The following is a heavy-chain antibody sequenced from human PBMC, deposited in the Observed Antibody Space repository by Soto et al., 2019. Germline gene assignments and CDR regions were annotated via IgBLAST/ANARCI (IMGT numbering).Heavy chain of an antibody. Sequence: EVQLLESGGGLVQPGGSLRLSCAASGFTFSSYAMSWVRQAPGKGLEWVSAISGSGGSTYYADSVKGRFTISRDNSKNTLYLQMNSLRAEDTAVYYCARISSGWYLGRSDYRGQGTLVTVSS. V-gene: IGHV3-23*01. J-gene: IGHJ4*02. CDR1: GFTFSSYA. D-gene: IGHD6-19*01. CDR2: ISGSGGST. CDR3: ARISSGWYLGRSDY.